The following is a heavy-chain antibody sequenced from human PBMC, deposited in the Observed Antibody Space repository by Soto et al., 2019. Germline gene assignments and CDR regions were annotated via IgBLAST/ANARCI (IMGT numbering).Heavy chain of an antibody. CDR1: GGTFSSYA. CDR3: ARDIIAAAGTPRFAP. V-gene: IGHV1-69*01. J-gene: IGHJ5*02. D-gene: IGHD6-13*01. CDR2: IIPIFGTA. Sequence: QVQLVQSGAEVKKPGSSVKVSCKASGGTFSSYAISWVRQAPGQGLEWMGGIIPIFGTANYAQKFQGRVTITGDESPSTAYMELSRLRSEETAVYYCARDIIAAAGTPRFAPWGQGTLVTVSS.